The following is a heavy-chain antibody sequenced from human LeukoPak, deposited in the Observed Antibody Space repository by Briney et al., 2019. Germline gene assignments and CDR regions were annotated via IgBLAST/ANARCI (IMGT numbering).Heavy chain of an antibody. D-gene: IGHD3-10*01. CDR1: GFTFSSYS. CDR2: ISSSSSTI. V-gene: IGHV3-48*04. CDR3: ARVFYRGSGSYYYYGMDV. J-gene: IGHJ6*02. Sequence: GGSLRLSCAASGFTFSSYSMNWVRQAPGKGLEWVSYISSSSSTIYYADSVKGRFTISRDNAKNSLYLQMNSLRAEDTAVYYCARVFYRGSGSYYYYGMDVWGQGTTLTVSS.